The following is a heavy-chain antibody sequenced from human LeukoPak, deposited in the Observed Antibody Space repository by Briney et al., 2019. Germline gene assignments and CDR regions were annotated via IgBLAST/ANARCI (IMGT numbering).Heavy chain of an antibody. V-gene: IGHV4-31*03. D-gene: IGHD6-19*01. CDR3: ARAGFSSGEFDY. CDR1: GGSISSGGYY. CDR2: IYYSGST. Sequence: SETLSLTCTVSGGSISSGGYYWSWIRQHPGKGLEWIGCIYYSGSTYYNPSLKSRVTISVDTSKNQFSLKLSSVTAADTAVYYCARAGFSSGEFDYWGRGTLVTVSS. J-gene: IGHJ4*02.